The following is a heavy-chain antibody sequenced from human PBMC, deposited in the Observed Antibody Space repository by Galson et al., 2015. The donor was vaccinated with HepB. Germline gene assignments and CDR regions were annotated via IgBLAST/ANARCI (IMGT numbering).Heavy chain of an antibody. CDR1: GFTFSDYA. CDR3: AKGVVVAATSFDH. CDR2: LSGDGGTT. Sequence: SLRLSCAASGFTFSDYAMTWVRQSPGKGLKWVAGLSGDGGTTYYADSVEGRCTIARDNSKDTVYLQMANLTSDDTAIYYCAKGVVVAATSFDHWGLGTLVTVSS. D-gene: IGHD2-15*01. J-gene: IGHJ4*02. V-gene: IGHV3-23*01.